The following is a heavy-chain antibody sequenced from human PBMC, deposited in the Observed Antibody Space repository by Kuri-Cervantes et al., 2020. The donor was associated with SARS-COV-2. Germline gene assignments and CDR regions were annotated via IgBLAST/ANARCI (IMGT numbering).Heavy chain of an antibody. J-gene: IGHJ4*02. D-gene: IGHD2-21*01. Sequence: SETLSLTCTVSGGSISSSSYYWGWIRQPPGKGLEWIGSIYYSGSTYYNPSLKSRVTISVDTSKNQFSLKLSSVTAADTAVYYCARSRPIPGGYCFDYWGLGTLVTVSS. V-gene: IGHV4-39*01. CDR3: ARSRPIPGGYCFDY. CDR2: IYYSGST. CDR1: GGSISSSSYY.